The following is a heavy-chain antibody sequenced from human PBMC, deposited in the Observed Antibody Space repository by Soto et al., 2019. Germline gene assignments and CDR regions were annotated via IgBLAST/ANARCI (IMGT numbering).Heavy chain of an antibody. J-gene: IGHJ2*01. Sequence: QVQLQESGPGLVKPSGTLSLTCAVSSGSISSSNWWSWVRQPPGKGLEWIGEIYHSGSTNYNPSLKRRVSVSVDKSKNQLSLKLSSVAAADTAVYYCARVGSGWSYGYFDLWGRGTLVTVSS. CDR2: IYHSGST. CDR1: SGSISSSNW. V-gene: IGHV4-4*02. D-gene: IGHD6-19*01. CDR3: ARVGSGWSYGYFDL.